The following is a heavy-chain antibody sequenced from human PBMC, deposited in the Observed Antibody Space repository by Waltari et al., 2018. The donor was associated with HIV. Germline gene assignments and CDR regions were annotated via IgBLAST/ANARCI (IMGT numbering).Heavy chain of an antibody. V-gene: IGHV1-2*02. CDR2: INPNSGGT. CDR3: ARVPYYYDTSAYPDY. Sequence: QVQLVQSGAEVKKPGASVKVSCKASGYTFTGDYMHWVRQAPGQGLEWMGWINPNSGGTNYAQKFQGRVTMTRDTSITTAYMEVSRLRPDDTAVSYCARVPYYYDTSAYPDYWGQGTLVTVSS. CDR1: GYTFTGDY. D-gene: IGHD3-22*01. J-gene: IGHJ4*02.